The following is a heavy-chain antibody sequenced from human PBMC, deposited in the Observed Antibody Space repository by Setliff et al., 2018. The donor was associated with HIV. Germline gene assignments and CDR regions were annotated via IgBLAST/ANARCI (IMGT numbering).Heavy chain of an antibody. V-gene: IGHV3-48*03. Sequence: PGGSLRLSCAASGFTFSNYEMNWVRQAPGKGLEWVSYISSSSSTIYYADSVKGRFTISRDNSKNTLYLQMNSLRAEDTAVYYCAKEVKQWLVQANYYYYYMDVWGKGTTVTVSS. D-gene: IGHD6-19*01. J-gene: IGHJ6*03. CDR3: AKEVKQWLVQANYYYYYMDV. CDR1: GFTFSNYE. CDR2: ISSSSSTI.